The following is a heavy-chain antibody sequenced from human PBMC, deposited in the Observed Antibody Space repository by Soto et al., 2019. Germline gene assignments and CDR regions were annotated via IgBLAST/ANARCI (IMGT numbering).Heavy chain of an antibody. D-gene: IGHD6-19*01. Sequence: ASETLSLTCTVSGGSISSYYWSWIRQPPGKGLEWIGYIYYSGSTNYSPSLKSRVTISVDTSKNQFSLQLNSVTPEDTAVYYCARTSGHFDSWGQGTLVTVSS. CDR2: IYYSGST. J-gene: IGHJ4*02. CDR1: GGSISSYY. CDR3: ARTSGHFDS. V-gene: IGHV4-59*12.